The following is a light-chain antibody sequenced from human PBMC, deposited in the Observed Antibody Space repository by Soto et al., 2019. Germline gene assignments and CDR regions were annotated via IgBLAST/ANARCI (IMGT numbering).Light chain of an antibody. CDR2: EGS. CDR3: CSYARSTTFAM. Sequence: QSALTQPASVSGSPGQSITISCTGTSSDVGSYNLVSWYQQHPGKAPKLMIYEGSKRPSGVSNRFSGSKSGNTASLTISGLQAEDEADYYCCSYARSTTFAMFGGGTKLTVL. J-gene: IGLJ3*02. CDR1: SSDVGSYNL. V-gene: IGLV2-23*03.